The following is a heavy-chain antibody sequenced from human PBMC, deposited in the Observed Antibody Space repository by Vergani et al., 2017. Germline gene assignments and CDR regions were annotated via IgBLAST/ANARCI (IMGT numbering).Heavy chain of an antibody. V-gene: IGHV4-61*02. D-gene: IGHD6-19*01. CDR3: ASDTHSGQRADR. CDR2: NYTSGAT. J-gene: IGHJ5*02. CDR1: GGSFSTGGQS. Sequence: QVQLQESGPGLVKPSQTLSLTCTVSGGSFSTGGQSWTWLRQSAGKGLEWIGRNYTSGATNHNPSLKTRVTISVDTSKNQFSLTLTSVTAADTAVYYCASDTHSGQRADRWGQGILVTVTS.